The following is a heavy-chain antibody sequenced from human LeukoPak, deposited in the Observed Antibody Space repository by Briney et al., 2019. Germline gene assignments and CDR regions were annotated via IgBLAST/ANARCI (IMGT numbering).Heavy chain of an antibody. J-gene: IGHJ4*02. CDR1: GGSTSSYY. D-gene: IGHD3-22*01. Sequence: NLSETLSLTCTVSGGSTSSYYWSWIRPPPGKGLEWIGYIYYSGSTNYNPSLKSRVTISVDTSKNQFSLKLSSVTAADTAVYYCARDPSGYFNYWGQGTLAAVSS. CDR3: ARDPSGYFNY. V-gene: IGHV4-59*01. CDR2: IYYSGST.